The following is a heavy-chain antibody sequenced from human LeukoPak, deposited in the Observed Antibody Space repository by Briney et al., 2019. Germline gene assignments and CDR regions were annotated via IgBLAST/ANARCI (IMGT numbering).Heavy chain of an antibody. CDR1: GGSISSSGFY. D-gene: IGHD6-25*01. CDR3: VRLPGSSAKSYYFDY. Sequence: SETLSLTCTVSGGSISSSGFYWGWIRQPPGKGLALIGTIYSSARTYYNPSLESRVTISVDTSKNQFSLKLSSVTAADTAVYYCVRLPGSSAKSYYFDYWGKGTLVTVSS. J-gene: IGHJ4*02. V-gene: IGHV4-39*01. CDR2: IYSSART.